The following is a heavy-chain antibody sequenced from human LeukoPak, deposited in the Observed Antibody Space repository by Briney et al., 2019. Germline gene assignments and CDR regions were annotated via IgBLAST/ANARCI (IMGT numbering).Heavy chain of an antibody. V-gene: IGHV1-2*02. CDR2: INPNSGGT. CDR1: GYTFATYG. D-gene: IGHD1-26*01. CDR3: AGAGGSYNLYYFDY. Sequence: GASVKVSCKASGYTFATYGISWLRQAPGQGLEWMGWINPNSGGTNYAQKFQGRVTMTRDTSISTAYMELSRLRSDDTAVYYCAGAGGSYNLYYFDYWGQGTLVTVSS. J-gene: IGHJ4*02.